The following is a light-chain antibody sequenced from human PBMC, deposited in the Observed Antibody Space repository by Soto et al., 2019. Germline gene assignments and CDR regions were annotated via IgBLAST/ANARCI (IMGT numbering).Light chain of an antibody. CDR1: QSVSSN. Sequence: EIVMTQSPATLSVSPGERATLSCRASQSVSSNLAWYQQKPGQAPRLLIYDASTRATGIPVRFSGSGSGTEFTLNISSLQSEDFAVYYCHHYNDWPPKQYTFGQGTKLEIK. CDR2: DAS. CDR3: HHYNDWPPKQYT. J-gene: IGKJ2*01. V-gene: IGKV3-15*01.